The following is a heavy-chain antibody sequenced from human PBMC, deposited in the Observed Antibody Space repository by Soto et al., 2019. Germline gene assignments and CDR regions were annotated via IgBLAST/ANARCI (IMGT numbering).Heavy chain of an antibody. Sequence: ASVKVSCKVSGYTLTELSMHWVRQAPGKGLEWMGGFDPEDGETIYAQKLQGRVTMTTDTSTSTAYMELRSLRSDDTAVYYCARDGPMGRAFDIWGQGTMVTVSS. CDR1: GYTLTELS. J-gene: IGHJ3*02. CDR2: FDPEDGET. CDR3: ARDGPMGRAFDI. V-gene: IGHV1-24*01. D-gene: IGHD3-10*01.